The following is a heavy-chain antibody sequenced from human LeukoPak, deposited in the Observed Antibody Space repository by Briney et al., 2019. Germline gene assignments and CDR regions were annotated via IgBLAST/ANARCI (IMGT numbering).Heavy chain of an antibody. CDR2: ISYSGST. D-gene: IGHD1-26*01. J-gene: IGHJ4*02. CDR3: ARPLVGGTTFPDD. Sequence: SETLSLTCTVSGGSISSNTCYWGWIRQPPGKGLEWIGSISYSGSTYYNPSLKSRVTISVDTSKNQFSLKLSSVTAADTAVYYCARPLVGGTTFPDDWGQGTLVTVSS. CDR1: GGSISSNTCY. V-gene: IGHV4-39*01.